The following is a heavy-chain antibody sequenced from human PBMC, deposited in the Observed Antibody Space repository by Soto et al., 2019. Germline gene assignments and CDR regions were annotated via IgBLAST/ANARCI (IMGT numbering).Heavy chain of an antibody. D-gene: IGHD6-19*01. V-gene: IGHV2-5*01. CDR2: IYWNADK. CDR1: GFSLSTSGLG. Sequence: QITLKESGPTLVRPTQTLTLTCTFSGFSLSTSGLGVGWIRQPPGKALEWLALIYWNADKRYSPSLKARLTIAKDTSNNQVALTMTNMDPVDTATYYCAHRPSGWYLFDYWGQGTLVTVSS. J-gene: IGHJ4*02. CDR3: AHRPSGWYLFDY.